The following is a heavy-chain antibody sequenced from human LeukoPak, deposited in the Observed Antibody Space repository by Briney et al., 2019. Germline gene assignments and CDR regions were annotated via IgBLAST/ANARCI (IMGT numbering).Heavy chain of an antibody. V-gene: IGHV1-8*01. CDR1: GYTFTSYD. CDR2: MNPNSGNT. CDR3: AISGMYGYVY. J-gene: IGHJ4*02. Sequence: ASVKVSCKASGYTFTSYDISWVRQATRQGLECMGWMNPNSGNTGYAQKFQGRVTMTRNTSIGTAYMELTSLTSEDTAVYYCAISGMYGYVYWGQGSLVTVSS. D-gene: IGHD5-18*01.